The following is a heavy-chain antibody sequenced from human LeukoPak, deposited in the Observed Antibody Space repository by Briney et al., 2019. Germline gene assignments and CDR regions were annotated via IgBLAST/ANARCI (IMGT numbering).Heavy chain of an antibody. Sequence: MPAETLSLTCTVSGGPIRSYHWRWIRQPPRKGLEGVGYMRYSGSSNYNPSLRSRVTISVDTSKNQFSLNLSSVTAADTAVYYCARCYAGYSYGYVDYYYYMDVWGKGTTVTVSS. CDR2: MRYSGSS. V-gene: IGHV4-59*01. CDR1: GGPIRSYH. CDR3: ARCYAGYSYGYVDYYYYMDV. D-gene: IGHD5-18*01. J-gene: IGHJ6*03.